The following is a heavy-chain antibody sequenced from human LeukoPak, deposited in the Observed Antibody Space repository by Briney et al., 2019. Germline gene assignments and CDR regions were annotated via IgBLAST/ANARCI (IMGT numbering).Heavy chain of an antibody. CDR2: IRYDGSNK. Sequence: PGGSLRLSCAASGFTFSSYGMHWVRQPPGKGLEWVAFIRYDGSNKYYADSVKGRFTISRDNSKNTLYLQMNSLRAEDTAVYYCAIDFWSGYYGHSFDYWGQGTLVTVSS. CDR1: GFTFSSYG. CDR3: AIDFWSGYYGHSFDY. J-gene: IGHJ4*02. D-gene: IGHD3-3*01. V-gene: IGHV3-30*02.